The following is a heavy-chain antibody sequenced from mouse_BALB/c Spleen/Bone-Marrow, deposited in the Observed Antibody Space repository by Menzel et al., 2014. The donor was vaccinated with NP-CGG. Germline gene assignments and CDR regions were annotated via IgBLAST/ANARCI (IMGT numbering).Heavy chain of an antibody. Sequence: EVQLQQSGPELVKPGASTKISCKASGYSFTDYTMNWVKRSHGKNLEWIGLINPYNGGTTYNQKFKGKATLPVDKSSSTAYIELLSLTSDDSAVYYCARERYFGTSYDYYYALDSWGQGTSVTVSS. V-gene: IGHV1-18*01. CDR3: ARERYFGTSYDYYYALDS. D-gene: IGHD1-1*01. J-gene: IGHJ4*01. CDR1: GYSFTDYT. CDR2: INPYNGGT.